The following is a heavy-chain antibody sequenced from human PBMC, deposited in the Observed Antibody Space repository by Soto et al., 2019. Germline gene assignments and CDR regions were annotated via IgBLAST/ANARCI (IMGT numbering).Heavy chain of an antibody. CDR1: EITLNIYW. CDR2: INPESTTL. Sequence: EAQLVESGGGLVQPGGSLTLGCTASEITLNIYWMHWIRQAPGKGLVWVSRINPESTTLTYADSVTGRFTISRDSAKNTLYLQMNGLSAEDTAIYYCTKDTFGAWDSGGQGTLVTVSS. J-gene: IGHJ4*02. CDR3: TKDTFGAWDS. D-gene: IGHD3-10*01. V-gene: IGHV3-74*01.